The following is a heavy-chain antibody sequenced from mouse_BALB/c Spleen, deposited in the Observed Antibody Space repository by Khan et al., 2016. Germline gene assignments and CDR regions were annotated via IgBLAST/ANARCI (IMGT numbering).Heavy chain of an antibody. CDR2: IFPGSGST. D-gene: IGHD1-2*01. CDR1: GYTFTDYY. V-gene: IGHV1-77*01. J-gene: IGHJ4*01. Sequence: QVQLQQSGTELPRPGASVKLSRKASGYTFTDYYLHWVMQRTGQGLEWIGEIFPGSGSTYYNEKFKGKASLTADTSSSTAYMQLSSLTSEDSAVYFCARSYYGYFAMDYWGHGASVTVSS. CDR3: ARSYYGYFAMDY.